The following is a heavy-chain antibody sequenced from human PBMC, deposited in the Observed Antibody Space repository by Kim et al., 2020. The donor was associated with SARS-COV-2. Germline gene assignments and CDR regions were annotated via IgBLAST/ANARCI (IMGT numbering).Heavy chain of an antibody. CDR1: GFTFSSYA. J-gene: IGHJ6*02. CDR3: ARDLEQLVLFYYYGMDV. V-gene: IGHV3-30-3*01. Sequence: GGSLRLSCAASGFTFSSYATHWVRQAPGKGLEWVAVISYDGSNKYYADSVKGRFTISRDNSKNTLYLQMNSLRAEDTAVYYCARDLEQLVLFYYYGMDVWGQGTTVTVSS. CDR2: ISYDGSNK. D-gene: IGHD6-13*01.